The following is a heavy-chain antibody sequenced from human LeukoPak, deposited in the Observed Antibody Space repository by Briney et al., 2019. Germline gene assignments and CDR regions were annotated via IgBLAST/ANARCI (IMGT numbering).Heavy chain of an antibody. CDR1: GFAVGSNY. CDR3: AKEKALVVITYFDY. CDR2: ISGSGGST. Sequence: GGSLRLSCVASGFAVGSNYMSWVRQAPGKGLEWVSSISGSGGSTYYADSVKGRFTISRDNSKNTLYLQVNSLRAEDTAVYYCAKEKALVVITYFDYWGQGTLVTVSS. V-gene: IGHV3-23*01. D-gene: IGHD3-22*01. J-gene: IGHJ4*02.